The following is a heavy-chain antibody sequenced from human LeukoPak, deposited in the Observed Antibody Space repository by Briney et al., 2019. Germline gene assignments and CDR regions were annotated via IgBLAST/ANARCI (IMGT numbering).Heavy chain of an antibody. D-gene: IGHD4-17*01. Sequence: PSETLSLTCTVSGGSISSSSYYWGWIRQPPGKGLERIGSIYYSGSTYYNPSLKSRVTISVDTSKNQFSLKLSSVTAADTAVYYCARDILESDYGVGGFDPWGQGTLVTVSS. J-gene: IGHJ5*02. CDR3: ARDILESDYGVGGFDP. CDR1: GGSISSSSYY. CDR2: IYYSGST. V-gene: IGHV4-39*07.